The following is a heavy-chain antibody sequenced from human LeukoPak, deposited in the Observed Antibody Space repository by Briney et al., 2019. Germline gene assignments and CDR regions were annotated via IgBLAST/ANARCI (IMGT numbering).Heavy chain of an antibody. D-gene: IGHD3-3*01. CDR1: GFSLSTSGVG. Sequence: SGPTLVHPTQPLTLTCTFSGFSLSTSGVGVGWIRQPPGKALEWLALIYWNDDKRYSPSLKSRLTITKDTSKNQVVLTMTNMDPVDTATYYCAHSITIFGVVIIPHYFDYWGQGTLVTVSS. CDR2: IYWNDDK. J-gene: IGHJ4*02. V-gene: IGHV2-5*01. CDR3: AHSITIFGVVIIPHYFDY.